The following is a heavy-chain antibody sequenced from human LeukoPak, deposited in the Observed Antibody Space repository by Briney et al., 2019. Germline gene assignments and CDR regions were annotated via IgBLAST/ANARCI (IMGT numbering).Heavy chain of an antibody. D-gene: IGHD3-3*01. Sequence: SETLSLTCAVYGGSFSGYYWSWIRQPPGKGLEWIGEINHSGSTNYNPSLKSRVTISVDTSKNQFSLKLSSVTAADTAVYYCARGRGYDCWSGYYSRHNWFDPWGQGTLVTVSS. J-gene: IGHJ5*02. CDR2: INHSGST. CDR3: ARGRGYDCWSGYYSRHNWFDP. V-gene: IGHV4-34*01. CDR1: GGSFSGYY.